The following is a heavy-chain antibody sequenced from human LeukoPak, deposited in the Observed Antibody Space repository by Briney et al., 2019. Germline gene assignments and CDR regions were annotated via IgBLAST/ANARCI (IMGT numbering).Heavy chain of an antibody. CDR3: VRCKGGWSDHFYGLDV. V-gene: IGHV3-66*01. J-gene: IGHJ6*02. D-gene: IGHD6-19*01. CDR1: GFTVSSNY. CDR2: IYGGGST. Sequence: GGSLRLSCAASGFTVSSNYMSWVRQAPGKGLEWVSVIYGGGSTYYADSVKGRFTISRDNSKNTLYLQMNSLRAEDTAVYYCVRCKGGWSDHFYGLDVWGQGITVTVSS.